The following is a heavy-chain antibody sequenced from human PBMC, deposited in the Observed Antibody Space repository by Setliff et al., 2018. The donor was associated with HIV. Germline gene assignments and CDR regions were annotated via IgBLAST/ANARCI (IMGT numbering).Heavy chain of an antibody. CDR2: VSYSGST. CDR1: GGSISTYY. D-gene: IGHD3-22*01. CDR3: ARHGHFYDSSSSDAFDI. Sequence: SETLCLTCNVSGGSISTYYWSWIRQPPGKGLEWLGYVSYSGSTNFNPSLESRLAMSVDMSKNHFSLKLRSVTAADTAVYYCARHGHFYDSSSSDAFDIWGHGTMVTVSS. J-gene: IGHJ3*02. V-gene: IGHV4-59*08.